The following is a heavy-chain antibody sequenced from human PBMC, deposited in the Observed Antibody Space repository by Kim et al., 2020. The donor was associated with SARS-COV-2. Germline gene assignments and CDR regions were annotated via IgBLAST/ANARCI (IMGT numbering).Heavy chain of an antibody. Sequence: GGSLRLSCAASGFTFSSYGMHWVRQAPGKGLEWVAVIWYDGSNKYYADSVKGRFTISRDNSKNTRYLQMNSLGAEDTAVYYCARDPGHGGFDYWGQGSLVTVSS. CDR2: IWYDGSNK. CDR3: ARDPGHGGFDY. D-gene: IGHD3-16*01. J-gene: IGHJ4*02. V-gene: IGHV3-33*08. CDR1: GFTFSSYG.